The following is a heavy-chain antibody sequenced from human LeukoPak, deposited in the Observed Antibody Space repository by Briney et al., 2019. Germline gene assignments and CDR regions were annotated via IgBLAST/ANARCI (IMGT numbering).Heavy chain of an antibody. CDR3: ARVDSSGYHFDY. CDR1: GGSISSGGYS. D-gene: IGHD3-22*01. CDR2: IYHSGST. V-gene: IGHV4-30-2*01. Sequence: TLSLTCAVSGGSISSGGYSWSWIRQPPGKGLEWIGYIYHSGSTYYNPSLKSRVTISVDRSKNQFSLKLSSVTAADTAVYYCARVDSSGYHFDYWGQGTLVTVSS. J-gene: IGHJ4*02.